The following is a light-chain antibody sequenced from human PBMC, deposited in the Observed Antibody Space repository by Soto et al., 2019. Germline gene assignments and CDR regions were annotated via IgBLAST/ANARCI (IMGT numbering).Light chain of an antibody. V-gene: IGKV3-20*01. CDR2: GAS. CDR3: QQYGSSRPWT. Sequence: GTLSLSPGERATLSCRASQSVSSSYLAWYQQKPGQAPRLLIYGASSRATGIPDRFSGSGPGTDFTLTISRLEPEDFAVYYCQQYGSSRPWTFGQGTKVDIK. CDR1: QSVSSSY. J-gene: IGKJ1*01.